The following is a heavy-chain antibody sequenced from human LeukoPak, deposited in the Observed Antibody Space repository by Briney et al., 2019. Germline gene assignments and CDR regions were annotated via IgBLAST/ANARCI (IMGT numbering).Heavy chain of an antibody. D-gene: IGHD3-10*01. CDR2: INHSGST. J-gene: IGHJ4*02. CDR1: GGSFSGYY. CDR3: ARGNWVSWNYYGSGSYRPNYFDY. V-gene: IGHV4-34*01. Sequence: SETLSLTCAVYGGSFSGYYWSWIRQPPGKGLEWIGEINHSGSTNYNPSLKSRVTISVDTSKNQFSLKLSSVTAADTAVYYCARGNWVSWNYYGSGSYRPNYFDYWGQGTLVTVSS.